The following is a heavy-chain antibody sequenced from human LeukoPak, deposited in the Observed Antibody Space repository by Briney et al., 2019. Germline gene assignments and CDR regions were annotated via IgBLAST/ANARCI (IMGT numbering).Heavy chain of an antibody. V-gene: IGHV3-7*01. CDR3: ARDPGLSGFDY. D-gene: IGHD6-19*01. CDR2: IKQDGSEK. CDR1: GFTFSSYW. J-gene: IGHJ4*02. Sequence: PGGSLRLSCAASGFTFSSYWMSWVRQAPGKGLEWVANIKQDGSEKYYVDSVKGRFTMSRDNAKNSLYLQMNCLRADDTAVYYCARDPGLSGFDYWGQGTLVTVSS.